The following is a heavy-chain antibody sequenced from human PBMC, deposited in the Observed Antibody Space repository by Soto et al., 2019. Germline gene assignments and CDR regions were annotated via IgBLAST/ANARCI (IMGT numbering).Heavy chain of an antibody. CDR3: ASSGSEYCGGDCYLDY. CDR2: IIPIRGVT. J-gene: IGHJ4*02. D-gene: IGHD2-21*02. Sequence: GASVKVCWEASGGTFSGYIISWVRQAPGQGLEWMGRIIPIRGVTNYAQKFQGRVTITADTSTNTAYMELSRLTSDDTAVYYCASSGSEYCGGDCYLDYWGQGTLVTVSS. V-gene: IGHV1-69*02. CDR1: GGTFSGYI.